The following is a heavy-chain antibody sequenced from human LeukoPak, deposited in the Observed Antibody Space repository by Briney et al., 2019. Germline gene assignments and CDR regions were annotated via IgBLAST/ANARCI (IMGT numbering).Heavy chain of an antibody. CDR3: ARGRALSGYNY. CDR1: GGSISSGGYY. D-gene: IGHD5-24*01. Sequence: SETLSLTCTVSGGSISSGGYYWSWIRQHPGKGLEWIGYIYYSGSTYYNPSLKSRVTISVDTSKNQFSLKLSSVTAADTAVYYCARGRALSGYNYWGQGTLVTVSS. V-gene: IGHV4-31*03. CDR2: IYYSGST. J-gene: IGHJ4*02.